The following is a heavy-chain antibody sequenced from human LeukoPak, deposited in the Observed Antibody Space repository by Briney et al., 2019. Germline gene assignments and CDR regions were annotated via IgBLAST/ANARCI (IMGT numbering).Heavy chain of an antibody. V-gene: IGHV3-48*03. CDR2: ISSSGSPK. CDR1: GFTFSSYE. Sequence: GGSLRLSCAASGFTFSSYEMNWVCQAPGKGQEWVSYISSSGSPKYYADSVKGRFTISRDNAKNSLYLQMNSLRAEDTAVYYCAREYGDPRLRYFDYWGQGTLVTVSS. D-gene: IGHD4-17*01. CDR3: AREYGDPRLRYFDY. J-gene: IGHJ4*02.